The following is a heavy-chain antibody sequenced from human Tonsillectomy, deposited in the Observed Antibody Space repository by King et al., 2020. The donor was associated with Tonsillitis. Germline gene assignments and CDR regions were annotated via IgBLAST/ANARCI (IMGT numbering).Heavy chain of an antibody. J-gene: IGHJ3*02. CDR3: AHRKNAAASGTGAFDI. CDR1: GFALSTRGVG. V-gene: IGHV2-5*05. CDR2: IFLDDAN. Sequence: TLKESGPTLVKPTQTLPLTCTFSGFALSTRGVGLGWIRQPPGKALEWLALIFLDDANGYGPSPRNRVPNAKETSKNQVVLTMTKMDPVDTGTYYCAHRKNAAASGTGAFDIWGQGTVVTVSS. D-gene: IGHD6-13*01.